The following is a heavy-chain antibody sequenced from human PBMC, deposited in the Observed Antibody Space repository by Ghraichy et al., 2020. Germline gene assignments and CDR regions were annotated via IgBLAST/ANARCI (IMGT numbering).Heavy chain of an antibody. D-gene: IGHD2-2*01. CDR3: ARVSTRIVVPHISTYNEGDWFDP. Sequence: SVKVSCKASGGTFSSYAISWVRQAPGQGLEWMGGIIPIFDTTNYAQKFQGRVTITADETTSTAYMELSSLRSEDTAVYYCARVSTRIVVPHISTYNEGDWFDPWGQGTLVTVSS. CDR2: IIPIFDTT. V-gene: IGHV1-69*13. CDR1: GGTFSSYA. J-gene: IGHJ5*02.